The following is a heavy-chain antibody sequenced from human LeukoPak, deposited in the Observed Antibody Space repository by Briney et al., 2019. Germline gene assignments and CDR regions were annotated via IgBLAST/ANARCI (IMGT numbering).Heavy chain of an antibody. D-gene: IGHD6-19*01. V-gene: IGHV3-21*01. J-gene: IGHJ5*02. CDR2: ITSRGSNI. Sequence: GGSLRLSCAASGFTFSSYTMNWVRQAPGKGLEWVSSITSRGSNIYYADSVKGRFTISRDNTKNSLYLQLNSLRAEDTAVYYCARDLDNSGWFVYLGFDPWGQGTLVTVSS. CDR3: ARDLDNSGWFVYLGFDP. CDR1: GFTFSSYT.